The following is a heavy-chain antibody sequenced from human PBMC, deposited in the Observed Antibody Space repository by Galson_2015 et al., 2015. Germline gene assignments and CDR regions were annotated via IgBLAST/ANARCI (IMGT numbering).Heavy chain of an antibody. CDR2: MYSSGST. J-gene: IGHJ4*02. CDR3: ARLASSTAPFDY. V-gene: IGHV4-59*01. D-gene: IGHD2-2*01. CDR1: GGSISSYY. Sequence: SETLSLTCTVSGGSISSYYWSWIRQPPGKGLEWIGHMYSSGSTDYNPSLKSRVTISLDTSKNEISLKLSSVTAADTALYYCARLASSTAPFDYWGQGTLVTVSS.